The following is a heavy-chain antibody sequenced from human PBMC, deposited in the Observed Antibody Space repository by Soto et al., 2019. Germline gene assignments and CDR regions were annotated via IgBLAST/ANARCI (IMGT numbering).Heavy chain of an antibody. CDR2: ISYDGSNK. V-gene: IGHV3-30*18. D-gene: IGHD4-17*01. J-gene: IGHJ6*02. CDR1: GLIFSSYG. CDR3: AKDRTVTGWVQYDMDV. Sequence: VQLVESGGGVVQPGRSLRLSCAASGLIFSSYGIHWVRQAPGKGLEWVAAISYDGSNKYYTDSVKGRFTISRDNSKNTLYLQMNSLRAEDTAVYYCAKDRTVTGWVQYDMDVWGPGTTVTVSS.